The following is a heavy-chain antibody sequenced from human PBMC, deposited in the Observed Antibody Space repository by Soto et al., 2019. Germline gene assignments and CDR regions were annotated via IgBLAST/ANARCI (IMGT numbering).Heavy chain of an antibody. D-gene: IGHD5-12*01. CDR2: IRSKANSYAT. Sequence: GGSLRLSCAASGFTFSGSAMHWVRQASGKWLEWVGRIRSKANSYATAYAASVKGRFTISRDDSKNTAYLQMNSLKTEDTAVYYCTSKQYSGYDLDAFDIWGQGTMVTVSS. CDR3: TSKQYSGYDLDAFDI. V-gene: IGHV3-73*01. CDR1: GFTFSGSA. J-gene: IGHJ3*02.